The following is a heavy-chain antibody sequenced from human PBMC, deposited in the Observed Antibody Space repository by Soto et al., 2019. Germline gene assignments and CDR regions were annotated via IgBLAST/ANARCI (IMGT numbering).Heavy chain of an antibody. CDR2: TYYRSKWYN. D-gene: IGHD4-4*01. CDR3: ARESVTTVTTTFDY. J-gene: IGHJ4*02. Sequence: SQTLSLPCAISGDSVSSNSAAWNWLRQSPSRGLEWLGRTYYRSKWYNDYAVSVKSRITINPDTSKNQFSLQLNSVTPEDTAVYYCARESVTTVTTTFDYWGQGTLVTVSS. CDR1: GDSVSSNSAA. V-gene: IGHV6-1*01.